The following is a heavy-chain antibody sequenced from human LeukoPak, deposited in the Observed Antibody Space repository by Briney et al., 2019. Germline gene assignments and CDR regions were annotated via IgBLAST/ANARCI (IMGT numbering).Heavy chain of an antibody. CDR2: INHSGST. CDR3: ASLWPYQLSAFDI. Sequence: ASETLSLTCAVYGGSFSGYYWSWIRQPPGKGLEWIGEINHSGSTNYNPFLKSRVTISVDTSKNQFSLKLSSVTAADTAVYYCASLWPYQLSAFDIWGQGTMVTVSS. V-gene: IGHV4-34*01. D-gene: IGHD2-2*01. CDR1: GGSFSGYY. J-gene: IGHJ3*02.